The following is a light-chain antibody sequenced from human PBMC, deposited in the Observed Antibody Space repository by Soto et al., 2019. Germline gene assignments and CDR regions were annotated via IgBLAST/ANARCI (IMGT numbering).Light chain of an antibody. CDR1: SSNIGANPD. CDR3: QSYDSSLGYV. J-gene: IGLJ1*01. CDR2: DNS. Sequence: QSVLTQPPSVSGAPGQRVTISCTGSSSNIGANPDVHWYQQLPGTAPKLLIYDNSNRPSGVPDRFSGSKSGTSASLAITGLQAEDEADYYCQSYDSSLGYVFGTGTKLTVL. V-gene: IGLV1-40*01.